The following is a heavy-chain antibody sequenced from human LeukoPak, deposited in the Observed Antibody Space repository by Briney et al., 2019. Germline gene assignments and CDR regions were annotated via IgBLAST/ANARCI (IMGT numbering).Heavy chain of an antibody. D-gene: IGHD6-25*01. CDR2: INTNTGNP. Sequence: GASVKVSCKASGYIFDIYALIWVRQAPGQGLELMGWINTNTGNPTYAQGFPGRFVFSLDTSVSTAYLQISSLKAEDTAVYYCARGAAMTYRGYFDIWGRGTLVTVSS. V-gene: IGHV7-4-1*02. J-gene: IGHJ2*01. CDR1: GYIFDIYA. CDR3: ARGAAMTYRGYFDI.